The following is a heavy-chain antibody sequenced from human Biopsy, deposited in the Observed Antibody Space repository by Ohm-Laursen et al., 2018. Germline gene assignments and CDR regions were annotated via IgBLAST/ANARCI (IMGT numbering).Heavy chain of an antibody. Sequence: SLRLSCAASGFTFSSYAMSWVRQAPGKGLEWVSAISGSAGSTNYADSVKGRFTISRDNSKNTLYLQLNSLRAKDTALYYCAKINPSSIYYYYGMDVWGQGTTVTVSS. CDR2: ISGSAGST. CDR1: GFTFSSYA. V-gene: IGHV3-23*01. J-gene: IGHJ6*02. CDR3: AKINPSSIYYYYGMDV.